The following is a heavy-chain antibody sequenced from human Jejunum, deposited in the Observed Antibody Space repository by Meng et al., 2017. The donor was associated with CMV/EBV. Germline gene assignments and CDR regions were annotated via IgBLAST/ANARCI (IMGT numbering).Heavy chain of an antibody. CDR2: IRYDGSDE. D-gene: IGHD6-25*01. V-gene: IGHV3-30*02. J-gene: IGHJ4*02. CDR3: AKLLSSDLDF. Sequence: QGDLVESGGGVVQPGGSMRLACAASGFAFSTYAMHWVRQAPGKGLEWVAVIRYDGSDEYYADSVKGRFTISRDNSKNTLFLQMNSLRPEDTAVYYCAKLLSSDLDFWGQGTLVTVSS. CDR1: GFAFSTYA.